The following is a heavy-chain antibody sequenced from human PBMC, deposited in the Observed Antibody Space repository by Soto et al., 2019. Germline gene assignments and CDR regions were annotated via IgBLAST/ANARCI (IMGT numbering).Heavy chain of an antibody. V-gene: IGHV4-61*01. CDR2: IYYSGST. CDR1: GGSVTSGRYY. Sequence: PSETLSLTCTVSGGSVTSGRYYWSWIRQPPGKGLEWIGYIYYSGSTNYSPSLKSRVTMSVDTSKNQFSLKVSSVTAADTAVYYCARSGSGYSGYDYFDSWGQGTLVTVSS. D-gene: IGHD5-12*01. CDR3: ARSGSGYSGYDYFDS. J-gene: IGHJ4*02.